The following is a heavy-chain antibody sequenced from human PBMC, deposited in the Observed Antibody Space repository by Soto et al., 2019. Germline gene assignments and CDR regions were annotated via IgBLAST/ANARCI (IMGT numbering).Heavy chain of an antibody. Sequence: GGSLRLSCAASGFMFSAYWMSWVRQAPGKGLEWVANIHGDGGKIYYVDSVKGRFTISRGNAKRSLYLQMNSLRAEDTAVYYCARDFYGGYTYGTGDYWGQGALVTVSS. CDR1: GFMFSAYW. CDR3: ARDFYGGYTYGTGDY. J-gene: IGHJ4*02. D-gene: IGHD5-18*01. CDR2: IHGDGGKI. V-gene: IGHV3-7*01.